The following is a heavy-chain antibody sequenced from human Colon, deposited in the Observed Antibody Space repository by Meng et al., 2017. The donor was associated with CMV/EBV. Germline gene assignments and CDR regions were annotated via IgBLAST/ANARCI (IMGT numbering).Heavy chain of an antibody. J-gene: IGHJ4*02. CDR3: ARGGYNWNDYFDY. V-gene: IGHV3-23*01. Sequence: GGSLRLSCSASGFTFSSYAMSWVRQAPGKGLEWVSAISGSGGSTYYADSVKGRFTISRDNSKNTLYLQMNSLRAEDTAVYYCARGGYNWNDYFDYWGQGTLVTVSS. D-gene: IGHD1-1*01. CDR2: ISGSGGST. CDR1: GFTFSSYA.